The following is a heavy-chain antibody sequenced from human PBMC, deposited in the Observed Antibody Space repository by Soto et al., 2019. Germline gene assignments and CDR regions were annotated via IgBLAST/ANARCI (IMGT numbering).Heavy chain of an antibody. CDR2: IHSSGST. D-gene: IGHD2-21*02. CDR3: AWFGRGDSYYGMDV. J-gene: IGHJ6*04. Sequence: SETLSLTCTVSGDSISSYYWTWIRQPPGKGLEWIGYIHSSGSTNYNPSFKSRVTMSVDTSKNHFSLRLSSLTAADTAVYYCAWFGRGDSYYGMDVSGKGTTVTGSS. CDR1: GDSISSYY. V-gene: IGHV4-4*09.